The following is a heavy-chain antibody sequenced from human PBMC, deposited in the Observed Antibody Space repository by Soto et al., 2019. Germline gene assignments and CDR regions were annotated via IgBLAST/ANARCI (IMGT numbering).Heavy chain of an antibody. Sequence: QVQLQESGPGLVKPSETLSLTCIVFGGSVSSGHYYWSWLRQPPGKGLEWIGYIYYTGSTYYNLSLKSRVTMSLDMSKNQFSLKLSSVTAADTAVYYCARENHGDYDYWGQGTLVTVSS. J-gene: IGHJ4*02. CDR2: IYYTGST. V-gene: IGHV4-61*01. CDR1: GGSVSSGHYY. D-gene: IGHD4-17*01. CDR3: ARENHGDYDY.